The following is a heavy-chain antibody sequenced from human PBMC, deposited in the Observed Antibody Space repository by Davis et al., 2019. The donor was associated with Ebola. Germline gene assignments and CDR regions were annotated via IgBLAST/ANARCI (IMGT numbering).Heavy chain of an antibody. D-gene: IGHD2-2*01. J-gene: IGHJ4*02. CDR1: GFTFSSYS. V-gene: IGHV3-21*01. CDR2: ISSSSSYI. Sequence: PGGSLRLSCAASGFTFSSYSMNWVRQAPGKGLEWVSSISSSSSYIYYADSVKGRFTISRDNAKNSLYLQMNSLRAEDTAVYYCARDGIVVVPAVLDYWGQGTLVTVSS. CDR3: ARDGIVVVPAVLDY.